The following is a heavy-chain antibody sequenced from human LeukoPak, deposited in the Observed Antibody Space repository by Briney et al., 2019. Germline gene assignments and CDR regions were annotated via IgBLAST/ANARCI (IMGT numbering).Heavy chain of an antibody. J-gene: IGHJ5*02. Sequence: SETLSLTCAVYGGSFSGYYWSWIRQPPGKGLEWIGEINHSGSTNYNPSLRSRVTISVDTSKNQFSLKLSSVTAADTAVYYCARGLTTYYYGSGRSMSWFDPWGQGTLVTVSS. CDR3: ARGLTTYYYGSGRSMSWFDP. CDR2: INHSGST. V-gene: IGHV4-34*01. CDR1: GGSFSGYY. D-gene: IGHD3-10*01.